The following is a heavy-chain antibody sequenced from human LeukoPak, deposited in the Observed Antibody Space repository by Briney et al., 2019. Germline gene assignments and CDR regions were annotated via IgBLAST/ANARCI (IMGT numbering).Heavy chain of an antibody. D-gene: IGHD7-27*01. CDR1: GGSINSGSYY. J-gene: IGHJ4*02. V-gene: IGHV4-61*01. CDR3: ARGLLGIGDY. Sequence: SETLSLTCTVSGGSINSGSYYWNWIRQPPGKGLEWIGYIYYSGSTNYNPSLKSRVTISVDTSKNQFSLKLSSVTAADTAVYYCARGLLGIGDYWGQGTLVTVSS. CDR2: IYYSGST.